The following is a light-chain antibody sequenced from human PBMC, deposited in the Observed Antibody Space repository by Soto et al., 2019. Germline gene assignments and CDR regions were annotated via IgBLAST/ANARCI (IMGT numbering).Light chain of an antibody. CDR1: QSVSSTY. CDR2: DAS. CDR3: QQRKNWQVT. Sequence: EIVLTQYTGTLSLSPGERATLSCRASQSVSSTYFAWYQQKPGQAPRLLIYDASNRATDIPARFSGSGSGTDFTLTISSLEPEDFAIYYCQQRKNWQVTFGQGTRLEIK. V-gene: IGKV3D-20*02. J-gene: IGKJ5*01.